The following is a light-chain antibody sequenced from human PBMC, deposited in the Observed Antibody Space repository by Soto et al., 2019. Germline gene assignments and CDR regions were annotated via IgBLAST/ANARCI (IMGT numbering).Light chain of an antibody. CDR2: NNN. V-gene: IGLV1-44*01. CDR1: SSNIGSHV. J-gene: IGLJ3*02. CDR3: AVWDDSLDGWV. Sequence: QLVLTQPPSASGTPGQRVTISCSGSSSNIGSHVVYWYQQLAGTAPKLLMYNNNQRPSGVPDRLSGSKSGTSASLAISGLQSEDEADYYCAVWDDSLDGWVFGGGTKLTVL.